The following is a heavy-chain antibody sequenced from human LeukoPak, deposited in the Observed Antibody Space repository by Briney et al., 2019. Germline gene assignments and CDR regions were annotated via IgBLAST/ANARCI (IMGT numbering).Heavy chain of an antibody. CDR1: GGSFSGYY. J-gene: IGHJ4*02. CDR2: INHSGST. Sequence: TSETLSLTCDVYGGSFSGYYWSWIRQPPGKGLEWIGEINHSGSTNYNPSLKSRVTISVDTSKNQFSLKLSSVTAADTAVYYCARGPSGYVWGSYRSYYFDYWGQGTLVTVSS. CDR3: ARGPSGYVWGSYRSYYFDY. V-gene: IGHV4-34*01. D-gene: IGHD3-16*02.